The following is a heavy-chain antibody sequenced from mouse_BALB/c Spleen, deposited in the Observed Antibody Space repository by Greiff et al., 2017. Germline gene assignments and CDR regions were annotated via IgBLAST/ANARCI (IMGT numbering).Heavy chain of an antibody. V-gene: IGHV5-17*02. J-gene: IGHJ2*01. D-gene: IGHD1-2*01. Sequence: EVMLVESGGGLVQPGGSRKLSCAASGFTFSSFGMHWVRQAPEKGLEWVAYISSGSSTIYYADTVKGRFTISRDNPKNTLFLQMTSLRSEDTAMYYCARDHYYGYSYWGQGTTLTVSS. CDR1: GFTFSSFG. CDR2: ISSGSSTI. CDR3: ARDHYYGYSY.